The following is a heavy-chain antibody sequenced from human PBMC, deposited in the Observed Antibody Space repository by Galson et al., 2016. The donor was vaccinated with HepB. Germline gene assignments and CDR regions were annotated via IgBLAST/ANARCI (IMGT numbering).Heavy chain of an antibody. D-gene: IGHD3-22*01. Sequence: SVKVSCKASGYTFSIHVIHWVRQAPGQGLEWMGKINPSGGSTTYAKKFQGRVTMTRHTSTSTVNMELSRLRSEDSAVYFCARGSLVDYYDSSGYFRFDYWGQGTLVTVSS. V-gene: IGHV1-46*01. CDR3: ARGSLVDYYDSSGYFRFDY. CDR2: INPSGGST. CDR1: GYTFSIHV. J-gene: IGHJ4*02.